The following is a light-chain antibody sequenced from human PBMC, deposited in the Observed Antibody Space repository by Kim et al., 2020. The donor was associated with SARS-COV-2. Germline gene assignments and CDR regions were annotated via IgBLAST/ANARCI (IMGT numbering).Light chain of an antibody. V-gene: IGLV10-54*01. J-gene: IGLJ3*02. CDR1: SNNVGSQG. Sequence: RRPAPLPCPGNSNNVGSQGTAWRQQHRGHPPKLLSYRNSIRPSGISERFSASRSGNTASLAITGLQPEDEADYYCLAWDRSLSAWVFGGGTQLTVL. CDR3: LAWDRSLSAWV. CDR2: RNS.